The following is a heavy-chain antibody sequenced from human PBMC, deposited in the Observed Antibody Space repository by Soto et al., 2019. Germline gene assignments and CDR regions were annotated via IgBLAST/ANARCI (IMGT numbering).Heavy chain of an antibody. CDR3: TLLVSNDDSSGNDAFDI. Sequence: GGSLRLSCAASGFTFSGSAMHWVRQASGKGLEWVGRIRSKANSYATAYAASVKGRFTISRDDSKNTAYLQMNSLKTEDTAVYFCTLLVSNDDSSGNDAFDIRGQRTMVTGSS. J-gene: IGHJ3*02. V-gene: IGHV3-73*01. CDR2: IRSKANSYAT. D-gene: IGHD3-22*01. CDR1: GFTFSGSA.